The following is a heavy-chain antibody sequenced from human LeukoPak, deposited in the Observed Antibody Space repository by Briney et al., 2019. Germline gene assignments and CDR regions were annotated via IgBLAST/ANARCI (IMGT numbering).Heavy chain of an antibody. V-gene: IGHV4-59*01. CDR2: IYYSGST. J-gene: IGHJ5*02. D-gene: IGHD3-10*01. CDR1: GGSISSYY. Sequence: ASETLSLTCTVSGGSISSYYWSWIRQPPGKGLEWVGYIYYSGSTNYNPSLKSRVTISVDTSNNQFSLKLSSVTAADTAVYYCARYYGPGSYSLNWFDPWGQGTLVTVSS. CDR3: ARYYGPGSYSLNWFDP.